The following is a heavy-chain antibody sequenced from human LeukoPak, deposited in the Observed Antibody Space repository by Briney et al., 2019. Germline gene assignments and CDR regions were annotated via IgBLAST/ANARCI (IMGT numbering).Heavy chain of an antibody. CDR2: IYYSGST. CDR1: GGSISSSSYY. D-gene: IGHD2-15*01. J-gene: IGHJ4*02. V-gene: IGHV4-39*01. CDR3: AIQPPARGCSGGSRYRLIDY. Sequence: SETLSLTCTVSGGSISSSSYYWGWIRQPPGKGLEWIGSIYYSGSTYYNPSLKSRVTISVDTSKNQFSLKLSSVTAADTAVYYCAIQPPARGCSGGSRYRLIDYWGQGTLVTVSS.